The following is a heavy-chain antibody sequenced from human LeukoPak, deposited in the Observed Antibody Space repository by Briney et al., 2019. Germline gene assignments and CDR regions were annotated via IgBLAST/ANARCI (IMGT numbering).Heavy chain of an antibody. Sequence: XXXQAXGXGLXWMGWMNPNSGNTGYAQKFQGRVTMTRNTSISTAYMELSSLRSEDTAVYYCARLEVTTVPNWGQGTLVTVSS. CDR3: ARLEVTTVPN. D-gene: IGHD4-17*01. J-gene: IGHJ4*02. V-gene: IGHV1-8*01. CDR2: MNPNSGNT.